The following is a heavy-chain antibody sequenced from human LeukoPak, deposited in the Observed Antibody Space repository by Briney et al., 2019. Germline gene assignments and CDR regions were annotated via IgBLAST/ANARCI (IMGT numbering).Heavy chain of an antibody. Sequence: ASVKVSCKASGYTFTSYDINWVRQATGQGLEWMGWMNPNSGNTGYAQKFQGRVTTTRNTSISTAYMELSSLRSEDTAVYYCARAGVRGVIYYYYYMDVWGKGTTVTVSS. CDR1: GYTFTSYD. V-gene: IGHV1-8*03. CDR3: ARAGVRGVIYYYYYMDV. J-gene: IGHJ6*03. CDR2: MNPNSGNT. D-gene: IGHD3-10*01.